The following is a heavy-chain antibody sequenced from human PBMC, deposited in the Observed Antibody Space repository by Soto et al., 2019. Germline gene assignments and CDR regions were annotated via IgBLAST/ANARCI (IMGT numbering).Heavy chain of an antibody. CDR2: IYWDDDK. CDR1: GFSLTTSGVG. V-gene: IGHV2-5*02. CDR3: AHRVLRTVSGLVTTTAIYFDF. Sequence: QITLNESGPTQVKPRQTLTLTCTFSGFSLTTSGVGVGWIRQSPGKAPEWLALIYWDDDKRYSPSLKSRLTITKDTPKNQVFLTMPDLDPADTATYYCAHRVLRTVSGLVTTTAIYFDFWGQGTPVAVSS. J-gene: IGHJ4*02. D-gene: IGHD3-3*01.